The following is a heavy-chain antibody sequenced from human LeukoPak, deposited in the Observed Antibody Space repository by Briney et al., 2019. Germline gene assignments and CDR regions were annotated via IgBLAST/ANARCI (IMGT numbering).Heavy chain of an antibody. CDR3: APYSTMTGRFDP. V-gene: IGHV3-48*01. J-gene: IGHJ5*02. CDR2: ISRSSSEI. Sequence: PGGSLRLSCAASGFTLSSHRMNWVRQAPGKGLEWVSDISRSSSEIHYADSVTGRFTISRDNAKNSVYLQMNSLRVEDTAVYYCAPYSTMTGRFDPWGQGTLVTVSS. CDR1: GFTLSSHR. D-gene: IGHD3-22*01.